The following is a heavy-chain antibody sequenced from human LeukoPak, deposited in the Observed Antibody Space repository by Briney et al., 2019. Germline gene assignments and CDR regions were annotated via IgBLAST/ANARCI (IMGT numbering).Heavy chain of an antibody. CDR2: IKQYGTEK. D-gene: IGHD3-10*01. V-gene: IGHV3-7*01. CDR1: GFSFTAYW. J-gene: IGHJ4*02. CDR3: AKLAKYFYGSETYYCFEH. Sequence: GGPLRLSCGASGFSFTAYWMGGVRRAPGKGGEGVANIKQYGTEKYYVDSVKGRFTISRDNAKNSLYLQMNSLRVEDTAVYYCAKLAKYFYGSETYYCFEHWGQGTPVTASS.